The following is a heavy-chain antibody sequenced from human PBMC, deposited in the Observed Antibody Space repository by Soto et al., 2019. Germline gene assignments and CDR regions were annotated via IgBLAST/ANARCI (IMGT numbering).Heavy chain of an antibody. CDR2: IIPIFGTA. CDR3: ARSVSPGGSDPHYYYGMDV. V-gene: IGHV1-69*12. D-gene: IGHD1-26*01. Sequence: QVQLVQSGAEVKKPGSSVKVSCKASGGTFSSYAISWVRQAPGQGLEWMGGIIPIFGTANYAQKFQGRVTITADESTSTAYMELSSLRSEDTAVYYCARSVSPGGSDPHYYYGMDVWGQGTTVTVSS. J-gene: IGHJ6*02. CDR1: GGTFSSYA.